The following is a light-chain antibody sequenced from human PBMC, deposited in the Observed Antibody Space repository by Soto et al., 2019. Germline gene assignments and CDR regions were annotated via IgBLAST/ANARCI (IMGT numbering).Light chain of an antibody. CDR3: QQDGGSPPFT. J-gene: IGKJ3*01. CDR2: GAS. CDR1: QSVSSSD. Sequence: EIVLTQSPGTLSLSPGERATLSCRASQSVSSSDLAWYQQKPGQAPRLLISGASSRATGIPDRFSGSGSGTDFTLTISRLEPEDFAVYYCQQDGGSPPFTVGPGTKVDIK. V-gene: IGKV3-20*01.